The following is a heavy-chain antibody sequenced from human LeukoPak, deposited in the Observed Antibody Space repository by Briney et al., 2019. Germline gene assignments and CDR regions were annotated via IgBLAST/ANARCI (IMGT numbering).Heavy chain of an antibody. V-gene: IGHV4-59*02. D-gene: IGHD4/OR15-4a*01. CDR1: AGLVTNSY. J-gene: IGHJ6*02. CDR2: VHHSGST. Sequence: SETLSLTCAVSAGLVTNSYWSWIRQPPGKGLEWIGYVHHSGSTIYNPSLKSRTIISKDTSKNVFSLKVNSVTAADTAVYYCAREDPRTKVPEGMDVWGQGTTVTVSS. CDR3: AREDPRTKVPEGMDV.